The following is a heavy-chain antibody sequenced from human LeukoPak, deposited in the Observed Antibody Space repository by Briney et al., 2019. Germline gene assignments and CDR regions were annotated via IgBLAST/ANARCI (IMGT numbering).Heavy chain of an antibody. V-gene: IGHV3-74*01. CDR1: GFTFSNFW. D-gene: IGHD6-13*01. CDR3: ARGSVIAAAVKIYGSEF. J-gene: IGHJ4*02. Sequence: GGSLRLSCEASGFTFSNFWMHWVRQVPGKGLLWVSRINGDGSSTSYGDPVKGRFTISRDNAKNTLYLQMNSLRVEDTAVYYCARGSVIAAAVKIYGSEFWGQGTLVTVSS. CDR2: INGDGSST.